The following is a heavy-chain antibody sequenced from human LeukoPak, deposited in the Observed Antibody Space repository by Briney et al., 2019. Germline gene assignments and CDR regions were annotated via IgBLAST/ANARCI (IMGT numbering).Heavy chain of an antibody. Sequence: GGSLRLSCAASGFTFRSYELNWVRQAPGKGLEWVSYISDIGTTRHYADSVKGRFIISRDNAKNSLYLQMNSLTAADTAVYYCARDRSKVTAYDDALDTWGQGTMVIVSS. CDR2: ISDIGTTR. J-gene: IGHJ3*02. CDR1: GFTFRSYE. CDR3: ARDRSKVTAYDDALDT. V-gene: IGHV3-48*03. D-gene: IGHD2-21*02.